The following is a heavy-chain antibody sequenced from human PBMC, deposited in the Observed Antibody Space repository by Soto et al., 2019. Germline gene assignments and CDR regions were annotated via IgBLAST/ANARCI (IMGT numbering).Heavy chain of an antibody. D-gene: IGHD6-6*01. CDR1: GYTFTNYG. J-gene: IGHJ6*03. CDR2: ISAYNGDT. V-gene: IGHV1-18*01. CDR3: ARVRQLVGYFYYYMDV. Sequence: QVQLLQSGAEVKKPGASVKVSCKASGYTFTNYGIPWVRQAPGQGLEWMGWISAYNGDTHYTQRLQGRVTMTTDTSTSTAYMELRGLRSDDTAVYYGARVRQLVGYFYYYMDVWGKETTVTVSS.